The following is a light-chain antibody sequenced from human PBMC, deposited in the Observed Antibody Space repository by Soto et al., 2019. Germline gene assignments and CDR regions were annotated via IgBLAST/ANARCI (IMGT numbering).Light chain of an antibody. CDR2: EGS. V-gene: IGLV2-14*01. CDR1: NSDVGGYPY. CDR3: SSYTSSSTVI. Sequence: QSALTQPASVSGSPGQSITISCTGTNSDVGGYPYVSWYQQHPGKAPKLMIYEGSKWPSGVSNRFSGSKSGNTASLTISGLQAEDEADYYCSSYTSSSTVIFGGGTKVTVL. J-gene: IGLJ2*01.